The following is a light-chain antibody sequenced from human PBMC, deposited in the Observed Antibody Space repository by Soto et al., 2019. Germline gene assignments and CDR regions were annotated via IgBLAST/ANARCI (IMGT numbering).Light chain of an antibody. CDR2: GNS. CDR3: QSYDSSLSGWV. Sequence: QSVLTQPPSVSGAPGKRVTISCTGSSSNIGAGYDVHWYQQLPGTAPKLLIYGNSNRPSGVPDRFSGSKSGTSAYLAITGLQAEDEADYYCQSYDSSLSGWVFGGGTKLTVL. CDR1: SSNIGAGYD. V-gene: IGLV1-40*01. J-gene: IGLJ3*02.